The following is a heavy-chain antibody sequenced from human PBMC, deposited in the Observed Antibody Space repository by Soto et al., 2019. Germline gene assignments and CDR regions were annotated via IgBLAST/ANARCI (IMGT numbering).Heavy chain of an antibody. D-gene: IGHD3-10*01. CDR1: GGTFSSYA. Sequence: ASVKVSCKASGGTFSSYAISWVRQAPGQGLEWMGGIIPIFGTANYAQKFQGRVTITADESTSTAYMELSSLRSEDTAVYYCARDRGYYGSESYYWNWFDPWGQGTLVTVSS. V-gene: IGHV1-69*13. CDR2: IIPIFGTA. J-gene: IGHJ5*02. CDR3: ARDRGYYGSESYYWNWFDP.